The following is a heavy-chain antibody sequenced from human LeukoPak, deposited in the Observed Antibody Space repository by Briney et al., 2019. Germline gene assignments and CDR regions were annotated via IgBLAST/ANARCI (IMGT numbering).Heavy chain of an antibody. V-gene: IGHV1-69*02. D-gene: IGHD3-22*01. CDR1: GGTFISYT. J-gene: IGHJ4*02. Sequence: ASVEVSCKASGGTFISYTISWVRQAPGQGLEWMGRIIPILGIANYAQKFQGRVTITADKSTSTAYMELSSLRSEDTAVYYCASLRDSSGYYPLEDYWGQGTLVTVSS. CDR2: IIPILGIA. CDR3: ASLRDSSGYYPLEDY.